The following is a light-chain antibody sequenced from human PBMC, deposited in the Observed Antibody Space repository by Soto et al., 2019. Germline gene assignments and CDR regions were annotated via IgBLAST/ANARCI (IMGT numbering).Light chain of an antibody. CDR2: AAS. CDR1: QSISTY. J-gene: IGKJ4*01. Sequence: DIQMTQSPSSLSASVGDRVTISCRASQSISTYLNWYQQKPGKPPKVLIYAASSLQGGVPSRFSGSGSGTDFTLTITDLQPEDFATYYCQQIYTTTYFGGGTTV. V-gene: IGKV1-39*01. CDR3: QQIYTTTY.